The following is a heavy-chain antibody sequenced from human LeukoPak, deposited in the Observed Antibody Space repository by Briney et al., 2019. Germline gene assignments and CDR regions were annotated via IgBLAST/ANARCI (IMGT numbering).Heavy chain of an antibody. CDR2: IIPILGIA. V-gene: IGHV1-69*02. CDR3: ARSGEVVPAAITTTLGWLDP. CDR1: GGTFSSYT. J-gene: IGHJ5*02. Sequence: SVKVSCKASGGTFSSYTISWVRQAPGQGLEWMGRIIPILGIANYAQKFQGRVTITADKSTSTAYMELSSLRSEDTAVYYCARSGEVVPAAITTTLGWLDPWGQGTLVTVSS. D-gene: IGHD2-2*01.